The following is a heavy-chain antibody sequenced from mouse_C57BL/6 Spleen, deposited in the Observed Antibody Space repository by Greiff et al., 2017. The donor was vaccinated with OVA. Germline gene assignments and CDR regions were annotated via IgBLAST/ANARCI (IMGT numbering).Heavy chain of an antibody. J-gene: IGHJ4*01. CDR3: ARGKCPYAMGY. CDR2: IYPGDGDT. CDR1: GYAFSSSW. Sequence: VQLQQSGPELVKPGASVKISCKASGYAFSSSWMNWVKQRPGQGLEWIGRIYPGDGDTNYNGKFKGKATLTADKSSSTAYMQLSSLTSEDSAVDVGARGKCPYAMGYWGHGTSVTVSS. D-gene: IGHD1-3*01. V-gene: IGHV1-82*01.